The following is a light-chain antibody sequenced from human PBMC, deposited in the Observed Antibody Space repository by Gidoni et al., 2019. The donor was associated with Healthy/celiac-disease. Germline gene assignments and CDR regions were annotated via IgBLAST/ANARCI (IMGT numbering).Light chain of an antibody. J-gene: IGLJ2*01. CDR3: SSYTSSSTLEV. CDR2: YVS. V-gene: IGLV2-14*03. CDR1: SSDVGGYNY. Sequence: QSALTQPASVSGSPGQSLTISCTGTSSDVGGYNYVSWYQQHPGKAPKLMIYYVSNRPSGVSNRFSGSKSGNTASLTISGLQAEDEADYYCSSYTSSSTLEVFGGGTKLTVL.